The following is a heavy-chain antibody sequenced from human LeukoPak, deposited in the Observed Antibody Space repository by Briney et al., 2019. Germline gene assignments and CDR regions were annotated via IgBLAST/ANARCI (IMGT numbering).Heavy chain of an antibody. V-gene: IGHV1-69*05. CDR3: ASGTTDIVVVPATLRNYYFDY. J-gene: IGHJ4*02. CDR1: GGTFSSYE. Sequence: SVKVSCKASGGTFSSYEISWVRQAPGQGLEWMGGIIPMFGTAKYAQKFQGRVTITTDKSTSTAYMELSSLRSEDTAVYYCASGTTDIVVVPATLRNYYFDYWGQGTLVTVSS. CDR2: IIPMFGTA. D-gene: IGHD2-2*01.